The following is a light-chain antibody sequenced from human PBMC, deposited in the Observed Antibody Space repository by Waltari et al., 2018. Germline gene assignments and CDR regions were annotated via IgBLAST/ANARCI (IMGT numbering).Light chain of an antibody. Sequence: QSALTQPASVSGSPGQSITISCTGTRSDVGGYNSVSWYQQHPGKAPKLMLYEVNNRPSGVSNRFSGSKSGNTASLTISGLQAEDEADYYCSSYTRSSTLFGGGTRLTVL. CDR3: SSYTRSSTL. V-gene: IGLV2-14*01. CDR2: EVN. J-gene: IGLJ2*01. CDR1: RSDVGGYNS.